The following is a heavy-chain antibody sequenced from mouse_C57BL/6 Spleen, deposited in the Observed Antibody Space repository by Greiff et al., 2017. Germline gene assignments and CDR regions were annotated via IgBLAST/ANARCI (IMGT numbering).Heavy chain of an antibody. V-gene: IGHV2-2*01. J-gene: IGHJ4*01. Sequence: QVQLKESGPGLVQPSQSLSITCPVSGFSLTSYGVHWVRQSPGQGLEWLGVIWRGGGTDYNAAFISRLGISKDNSTSQVFFKMNSLQADDTAIYYCARFIYYYGRSDADYAMDYWGQGTSVTVSS. CDR1: GFSLTSYG. CDR3: ARFIYYYGRSDADYAMDY. D-gene: IGHD1-1*01. CDR2: IWRGGGT.